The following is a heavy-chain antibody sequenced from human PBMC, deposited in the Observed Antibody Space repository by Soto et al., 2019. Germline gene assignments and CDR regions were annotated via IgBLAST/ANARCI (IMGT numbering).Heavy chain of an antibody. Sequence: QVQLVESGGGVVQPGRSLRLSCAASGFTFSHYGMHWVRQAPGKGLEWVAVIWDDGIKKFYPDSVRGRFTISRDNSENTLFLQMNSLTAEDTAICYCVRGGNVAGAFDIWGQGTMVTVSS. CDR3: VRGGNVAGAFDI. V-gene: IGHV3-33*01. J-gene: IGHJ3*02. CDR2: IWDDGIKK. D-gene: IGHD3-16*01. CDR1: GFTFSHYG.